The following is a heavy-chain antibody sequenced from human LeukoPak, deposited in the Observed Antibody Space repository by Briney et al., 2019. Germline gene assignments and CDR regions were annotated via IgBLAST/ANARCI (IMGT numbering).Heavy chain of an antibody. Sequence: GGALRLSCAASGFTFSSYSMNWVRQAPGKGLEWVSSISSSSSYIYYADSVKGRFTISRDNAKNSLYQQMNSLRAEDTAVYYCARDYCSSTSCYASLDYWGQGTLVTVSS. J-gene: IGHJ4*02. V-gene: IGHV3-21*01. CDR1: GFTFSSYS. CDR2: ISSSSSYI. CDR3: ARDYCSSTSCYASLDY. D-gene: IGHD2-2*01.